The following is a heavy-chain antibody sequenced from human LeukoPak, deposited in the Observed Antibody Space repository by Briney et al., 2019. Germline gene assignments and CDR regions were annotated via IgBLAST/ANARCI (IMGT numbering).Heavy chain of an antibody. V-gene: IGHV1-2*02. J-gene: IGHJ5*02. CDR2: INPDTGAT. Sequence: GASVTVSCKASGYTFTGYYMHWVRQAPGQGLEWMGWINPDTGATHYAQKFQGRVTMTRDTSIRTAYMDLSRLRSDDTAFYYCARGGFVVIPAAFDPWGQGTLVTVSS. D-gene: IGHD2-2*01. CDR1: GYTFTGYY. CDR3: ARGGFVVIPAAFDP.